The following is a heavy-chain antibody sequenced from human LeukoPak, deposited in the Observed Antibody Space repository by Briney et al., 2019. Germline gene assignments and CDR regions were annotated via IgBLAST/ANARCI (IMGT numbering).Heavy chain of an antibody. V-gene: IGHV4-59*01. Sequence: SETLSLTCTVSGGSISTYYWSWIRQPPGKGLGWIGYIYYSGSAKYNPSLKSRVTISADTSRNQFSLKLISVTAADTAVYYCARSYGSGNYFDYWGQGTLVTVSS. J-gene: IGHJ4*02. CDR3: ARSYGSGNYFDY. CDR2: IYYSGSA. CDR1: GGSISTYY. D-gene: IGHD3-10*01.